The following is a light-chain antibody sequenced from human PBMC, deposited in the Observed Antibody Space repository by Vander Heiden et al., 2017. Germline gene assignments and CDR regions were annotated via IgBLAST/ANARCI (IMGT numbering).Light chain of an antibody. CDR2: GNN. CDR1: SSNFGAGYD. Sequence: QSVLSQPPSVSGAPGPRVTISCTGSSSNFGAGYDVHWYQHLPGKAPKLLIYGNNKRPSGVPDRFSASKSGTSASLAITGLQSEDEADYYCQSYDAGLSGSGLFGGGTKLTVL. CDR3: QSYDAGLSGSGL. V-gene: IGLV1-40*01. J-gene: IGLJ2*01.